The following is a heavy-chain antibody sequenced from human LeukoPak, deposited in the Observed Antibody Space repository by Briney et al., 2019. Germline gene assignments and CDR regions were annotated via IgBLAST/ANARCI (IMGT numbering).Heavy chain of an antibody. J-gene: IGHJ4*02. Sequence: AETLSLTCTVSGVSISSYDLSWIRQPPGKGLEWIGYIGYVGSTNYNPSVKGRFTISVETAKNQLSLKLRSVTAAETAVYYCAGGQRGNSSRWNDYWRQGTLVTVSS. CDR3: AGGQRGNSSRWNDY. CDR1: GVSISSYD. D-gene: IGHD6-13*01. V-gene: IGHV4-59*01. CDR2: IGYVGST.